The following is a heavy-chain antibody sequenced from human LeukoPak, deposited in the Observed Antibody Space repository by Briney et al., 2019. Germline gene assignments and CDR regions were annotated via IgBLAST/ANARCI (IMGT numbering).Heavy chain of an antibody. D-gene: IGHD3-22*01. CDR1: GGSFSGYY. CDR3: AREYYYDSSGYWTDAFDI. Sequence: SETLSLTCAVYGGSFSGYYWSWIRQPPGKGLEWIGEINHSGSTNYNPSLKSRVTISVDTSKSQFSLKLSSVTAADTAVYYCAREYYYDSSGYWTDAFDIWGQGTMVTVSS. CDR2: INHSGST. V-gene: IGHV4-34*01. J-gene: IGHJ3*02.